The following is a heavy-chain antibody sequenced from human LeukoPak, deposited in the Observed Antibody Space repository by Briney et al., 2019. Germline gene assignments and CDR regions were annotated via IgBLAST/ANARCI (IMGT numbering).Heavy chain of an antibody. Sequence: GASVKASCKASGYTFTSYDINWVRQATGQGLEWMGWMNPNSGNTGYAQKFQGRVTMTRNTSISTAYMELSSLRSEDTAVYYCARAMVRGVIIGVGYWGQGTLVTVSS. CDR1: GYTFTSYD. J-gene: IGHJ4*02. V-gene: IGHV1-8*01. D-gene: IGHD3-10*01. CDR2: MNPNSGNT. CDR3: ARAMVRGVIIGVGY.